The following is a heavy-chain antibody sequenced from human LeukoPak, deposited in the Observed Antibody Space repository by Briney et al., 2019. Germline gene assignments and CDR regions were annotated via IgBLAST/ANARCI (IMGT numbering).Heavy chain of an antibody. CDR3: ARRRLGSGGWFPFDY. CDR2: ISASKGNT. J-gene: IGHJ4*02. Sequence: ASVTVSCKASGYTFTTYGISWVRQAPGQGLEWMGWISASKGNTNYAQKFQDRVSLTTDTPTSTAYMELRSLTSDDTAVYYCARRRLGSGGWFPFDYWGQGTLVTVSS. V-gene: IGHV1-18*01. CDR1: GYTFTTYG. D-gene: IGHD2-15*01.